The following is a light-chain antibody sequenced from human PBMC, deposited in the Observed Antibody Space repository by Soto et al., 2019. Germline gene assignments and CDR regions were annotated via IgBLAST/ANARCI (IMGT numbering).Light chain of an antibody. J-gene: IGKJ4*01. V-gene: IGKV4-1*01. CDR1: QSVLYSSNNKNY. CDR2: WAS. Sequence: DIVMTQSPDPLAVSLGERATINCKSSQSVLYSSNNKNYLAWYQQKPGQPPKLLFYWASTRESGVPDRFSASGSGTNFTLTISSLQAEDVAVYYCQQYYTTPPVTFGGGTKVEIK. CDR3: QQYYTTPPVT.